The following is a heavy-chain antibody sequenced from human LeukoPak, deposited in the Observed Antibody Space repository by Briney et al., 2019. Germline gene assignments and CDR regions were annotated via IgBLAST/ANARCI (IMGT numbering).Heavy chain of an antibody. CDR3: ARHWEAVAARGAFDI. V-gene: IGHV5-51*01. CDR2: IYPGDSDT. CDR1: GSRFTSYW. J-gene: IGHJ3*02. D-gene: IGHD6-13*01. Sequence: GESLKISCKGSGSRFTSYWIGWVRQMPGKGLEWMGIIYPGDSDTRYSPSFQGQVTISADKSISTAYLQWSSLKASDTAMYYCARHWEAVAARGAFDIWGQGTMVTVSS.